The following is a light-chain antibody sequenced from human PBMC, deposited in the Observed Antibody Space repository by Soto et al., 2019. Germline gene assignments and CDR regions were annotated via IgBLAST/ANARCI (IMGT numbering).Light chain of an antibody. J-gene: IGKJ1*01. CDR2: DAS. V-gene: IGKV3-11*01. Sequence: EIVLTQSPATLSLSPGERATLSCRASQSVSSYLAWYQQKPGQAPRLLIYDASNRATGTPARFSGSGSGTDFTLTISSLEPEDFAVYYCQQRSNWPPSTFGQGTKVDIK. CDR3: QQRSNWPPST. CDR1: QSVSSY.